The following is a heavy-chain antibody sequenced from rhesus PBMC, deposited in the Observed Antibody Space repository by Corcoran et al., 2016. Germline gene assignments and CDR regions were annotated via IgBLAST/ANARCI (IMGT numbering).Heavy chain of an antibody. J-gene: IGHJ5-1*01. CDR2: IGGSSGST. CDR1: GGSIRGSY. V-gene: IGHV4-165*02. CDR3: AKEANSGSWSRFDV. D-gene: IGHD6-25*01. Sequence: QVQLQESGPGLVQPSETLSLTCAVSGGSIRGSYWNWLRQPPGKGLEWIGYIGGSSGSTYDNPALKSRVTMSTDTSKNQFSLKLSSVTAADTAVYYCAKEANSGSWSRFDVWGPGVLVTVSS.